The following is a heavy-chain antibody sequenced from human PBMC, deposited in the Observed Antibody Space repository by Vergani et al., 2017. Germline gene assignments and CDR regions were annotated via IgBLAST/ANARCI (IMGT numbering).Heavy chain of an antibody. D-gene: IGHD5-24*01. CDR1: GFTFGDYA. J-gene: IGHJ4*02. CDR3: TRGHVQEKLQTDY. CDR2: IRSKAYGGTT. Sequence: EVQLVESGGGLVQPGRSLRLSCTASGFTFGDYAMSWFRQAPGKGLEWVGFIRSKAYGGTTEYAASVKGRFTISRDDSKSIAYLQMNSLKTEDTAVYYCTRGHVQEKLQTDYWSQGTLVTVSS. V-gene: IGHV3-49*03.